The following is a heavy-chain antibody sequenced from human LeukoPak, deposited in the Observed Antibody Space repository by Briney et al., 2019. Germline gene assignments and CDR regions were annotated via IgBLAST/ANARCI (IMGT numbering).Heavy chain of an antibody. CDR3: ARDGDFYDTSGYYFYYYYMDV. CDR1: GYTFTSYY. J-gene: IGHJ6*03. CDR2: INPTGGST. Sequence: ASVTVSCKASGYTFTSYYMHWVRQAPGQGLEWMGLINPTGGSTGYAQKFQGRVTMTRDTSTSTVYMELSSLRSEDTAVYYCARDGDFYDTSGYYFYYYYMDVWGKGTTVTVSS. V-gene: IGHV1-46*01. D-gene: IGHD3-22*01.